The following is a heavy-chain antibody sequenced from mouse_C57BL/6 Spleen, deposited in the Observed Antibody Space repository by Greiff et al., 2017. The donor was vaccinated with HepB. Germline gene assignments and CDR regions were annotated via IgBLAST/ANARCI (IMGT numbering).Heavy chain of an antibody. J-gene: IGHJ2*01. CDR1: GYTFTSYW. CDR3: AREGVDGDFDY. V-gene: IGHV1-64*01. CDR2: IHPNSGST. D-gene: IGHD1-3*01. Sequence: QVQLQQPGAELVKPGASVKLSCKASGYTFTSYWMHWMKQRPGQGLEWIGMIHPNSGSTNYNEKFKSKATLTVDKSSSTAYMQLSSLTSEDSAVYYCAREGVDGDFDYWGQGTTLTVSS.